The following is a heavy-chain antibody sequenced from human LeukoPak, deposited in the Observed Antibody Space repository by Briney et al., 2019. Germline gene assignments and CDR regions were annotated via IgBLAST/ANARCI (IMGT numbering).Heavy chain of an antibody. CDR1: GGSISSYY. D-gene: IGHD3-9*01. CDR3: ARESDYDIIPGRGSYTGPVDP. Sequence: SETLSLTCTVSGGSISSYYWSWIRQPAGKGLEWLGRIYTSGSTNYNPSLKSRVTMSVDTSKNQFSLKLSSVTAADTAVYYCARESDYDIIPGRGSYTGPVDPWGQGTLVTVSS. V-gene: IGHV4-4*07. CDR2: IYTSGST. J-gene: IGHJ5*02.